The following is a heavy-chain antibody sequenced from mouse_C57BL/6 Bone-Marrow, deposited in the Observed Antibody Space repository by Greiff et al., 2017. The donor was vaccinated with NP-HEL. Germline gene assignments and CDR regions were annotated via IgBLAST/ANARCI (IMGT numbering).Heavy chain of an antibody. CDR1: GFTFSDYY. V-gene: IGHV5-12*01. CDR2: ISNGGGST. CDR3: ASGWLLPYYYAMDY. J-gene: IGHJ4*01. D-gene: IGHD2-3*01. Sequence: EVMLVESGGGLVQPGGSLKLSCAASGFTFSDYYMYWVRQTPEKRLEWVAYISNGGGSTYYPDTVKGRFTISRDNAKNTLYLQMSRLKSEDTAMYYCASGWLLPYYYAMDYWGQGTSVTVSS.